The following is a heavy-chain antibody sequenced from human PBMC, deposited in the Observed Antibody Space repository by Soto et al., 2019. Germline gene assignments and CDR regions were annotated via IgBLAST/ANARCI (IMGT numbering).Heavy chain of an antibody. CDR3: ARILDYCSGGSGNMVGFAH. CDR2: ISAYNGNT. V-gene: IGHV1-18*01. Sequence: EASVKVSCKASGYTFTSYGISWVRQAPGQGLEWMGWISAYNGNTNYAQKLQGRVTMTTDTPTSTAYMELRSLRSDDTAVYYCARILDYCSGGSGNMVGFAHWGQGTLVTVX. CDR1: GYTFTSYG. J-gene: IGHJ4*02. D-gene: IGHD2-15*01.